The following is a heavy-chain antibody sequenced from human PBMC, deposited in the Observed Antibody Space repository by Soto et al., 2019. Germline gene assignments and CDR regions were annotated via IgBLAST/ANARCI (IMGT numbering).Heavy chain of an antibody. J-gene: IGHJ4*02. CDR3: ARDRWFGEPPKGSCGPDY. CDR2: ISYDGSNK. CDR1: GFTFSSYA. D-gene: IGHD3-10*01. Sequence: QVQLVEYGGGVVQPGRSLRLSCAASGFTFSSYAMHWVRQAPGKGLEWVAVISYDGSNKYYADSVKGRFTISRDNSKNTLYLQMNSLRAEDTAVYYCARDRWFGEPPKGSCGPDYWGQGTLVTVSS. V-gene: IGHV3-30-3*01.